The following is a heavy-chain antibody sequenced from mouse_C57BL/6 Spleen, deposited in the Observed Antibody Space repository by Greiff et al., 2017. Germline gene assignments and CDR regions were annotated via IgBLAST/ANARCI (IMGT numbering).Heavy chain of an antibody. Sequence: SGPELVKPGASVKLSCKASGYTFTSYAITWVHQRPGQGLEWIGWICPGDGCIKYTEKLKGRVTLTVDTSSSTAYMELHSLTSEDSAVYFCARVASIFWGAMAYWGQGTSVTVSS. CDR1: GYTFTSYA. CDR2: ICPGDGCI. CDR3: ARVASIFWGAMAY. D-gene: IGHD4-1*01. V-gene: IGHV1-85*01. J-gene: IGHJ4*01.